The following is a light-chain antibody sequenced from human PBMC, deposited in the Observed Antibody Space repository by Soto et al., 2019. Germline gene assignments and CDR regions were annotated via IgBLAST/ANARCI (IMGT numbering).Light chain of an antibody. CDR3: QQYNNWPWT. J-gene: IGKJ1*01. CDR1: QSAISN. CDR2: DAS. Sequence: EIVMTQSPATLSVSPGERVTLSCRASQSAISNLAWYQQKPGQTPRLLIYDASTRATDIPARFSGSGSGTDFTLTISSLEPEDFAVYYCQQYNNWPWTFGQGTKVDIK. V-gene: IGKV3-15*01.